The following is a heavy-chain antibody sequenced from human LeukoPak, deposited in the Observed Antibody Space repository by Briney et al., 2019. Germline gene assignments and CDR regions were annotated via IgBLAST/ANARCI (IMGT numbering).Heavy chain of an antibody. V-gene: IGHV3-15*01. D-gene: IGHD3-16*01. J-gene: IGHJ4*02. CDR2: IKSKTAGGTT. CDR3: TTVWRY. CDR1: GFTFSNAW. Sequence: GGSLRHSCAAAGFTFSNAWIGGARRGPGEGLEWVGHIKSKTAGGTTDYAAPVKGRFTISRDDSKNTLYLQMNSLKTEDTAVYYCTTVWRYWGQGTLVTVSS.